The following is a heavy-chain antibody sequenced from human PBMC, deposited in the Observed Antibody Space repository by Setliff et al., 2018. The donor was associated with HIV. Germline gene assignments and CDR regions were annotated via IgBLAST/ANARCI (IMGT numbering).Heavy chain of an antibody. J-gene: IGHJ6*03. CDR1: GYTFTGYY. CDR2: INPNSGGT. CDR3: ARDWVAGTSGYYYYYMDV. V-gene: IGHV1-2*06. D-gene: IGHD6-19*01. Sequence: ASVKVSCKASGYTFTGYYMHWVRQAPGQGLEWMGRINPNSGGTNYVQKFQGRVTMTRDTSISTAYMELSRLRSDDTAVYYCARDWVAGTSGYYYYYMDVWGKGTTVTVSS.